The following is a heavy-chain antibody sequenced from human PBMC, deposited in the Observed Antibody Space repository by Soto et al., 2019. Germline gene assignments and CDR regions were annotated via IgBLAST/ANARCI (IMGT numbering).Heavy chain of an antibody. CDR2: ISAYNGNT. CDR1: GYTFTIYG. Sequence: ASVKVSCKASGYTFTIYGISWVRQAPGQGLEWMGWISAYNGNTNYAQKLQGRVTMTTDTSTSTAYMELRSLRSDDTAVYYCARARYCSSTSCFNWFDPWGQGTLVTVSS. CDR3: ARARYCSSTSCFNWFDP. V-gene: IGHV1-18*04. J-gene: IGHJ5*02. D-gene: IGHD2-2*01.